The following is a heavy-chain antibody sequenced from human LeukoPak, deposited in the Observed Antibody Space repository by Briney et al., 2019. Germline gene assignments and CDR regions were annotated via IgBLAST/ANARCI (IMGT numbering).Heavy chain of an antibody. V-gene: IGHV1-18*01. CDR1: GHTFTSYY. J-gene: IGHJ3*02. Sequence: ASVKVSCKASGHTFTSYYISWMRQAPGHGLQWMGRISAYNGQTNYAQKVQGRVTMTTDTSTSTVYMELRSLRSDDTAVYYCACDSGAFEIWGQGTMVTVSS. CDR3: ACDSGAFEI. CDR2: ISAYNGQT.